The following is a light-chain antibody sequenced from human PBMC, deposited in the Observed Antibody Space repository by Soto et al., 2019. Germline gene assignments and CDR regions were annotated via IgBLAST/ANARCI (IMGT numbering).Light chain of an antibody. CDR2: DAS. CDR3: QQYHNWPIT. V-gene: IGKV3-15*01. CDR1: QSVSSN. J-gene: IGKJ5*01. Sequence: IVITQSPATLCLYPGGRAPLSCRANQSVSSNLAWHQQKPGQAPRILMYDASTRATGIPARFSGSGSGTEFTLTISSLQSEDVAVYYCQQYHNWPITFGQGTRLEIK.